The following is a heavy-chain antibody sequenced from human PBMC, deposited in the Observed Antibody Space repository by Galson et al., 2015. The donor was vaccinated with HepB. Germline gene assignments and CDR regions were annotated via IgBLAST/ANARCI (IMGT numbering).Heavy chain of an antibody. V-gene: IGHV4-39*01. CDR1: GGSISRSSYY. D-gene: IGHD5-24*01. CDR3: ARRVGDGYSYYFDY. Sequence: TLSLTCTVSGGSISRSSYYWGWIRQPPGQGLEWNVSIYYSGSTTYYNPSLKSRVTIYVDTSKKQFSLKLSSVTPADTAVYYCARRVGDGYSYYFDYWGQGTLVTGSS. CDR2: IYYSGSTT. J-gene: IGHJ4*02.